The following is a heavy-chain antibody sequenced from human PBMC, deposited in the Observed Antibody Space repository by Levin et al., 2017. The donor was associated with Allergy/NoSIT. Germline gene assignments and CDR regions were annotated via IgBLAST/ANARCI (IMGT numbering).Heavy chain of an antibody. J-gene: IGHJ4*02. CDR1: GYTFSNYD. CDR2: ISGYNGNT. V-gene: IGHV1-18*01. D-gene: IGHD3-10*01. CDR3: TRGSGSSSSGLGY. Sequence: ASVKVSCKPSGYTFSNYDITWVRQAPGQGLEWMGWISGYNGNTNYTQKVQGRVTMTTDTSTSTAYMELRSLRSDDTAVYYCTRGSGSSSSGLGYWGQGTLVTVSS.